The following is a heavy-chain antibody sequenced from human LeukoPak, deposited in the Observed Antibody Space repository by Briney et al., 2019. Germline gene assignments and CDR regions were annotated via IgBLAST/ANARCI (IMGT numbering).Heavy chain of an antibody. J-gene: IGHJ4*02. V-gene: IGHV3-66*01. Sequence: PGGSLRLSCAASGFTVSNNYMSWVRQAPGKGLEWVSVIYSGGSTYYASSVKGRFTISRDNSKNTLYPQMNSLRAEDTAVYYCASRSNCASGIHSLNSWGQGTLVTVSS. CDR2: IYSGGST. CDR3: ASRSNCASGIHSLNS. CDR1: GFTVSNNY. D-gene: IGHD3-10*01.